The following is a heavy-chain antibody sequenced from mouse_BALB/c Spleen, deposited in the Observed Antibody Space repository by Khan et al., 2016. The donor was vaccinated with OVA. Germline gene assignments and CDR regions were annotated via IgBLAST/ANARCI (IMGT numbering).Heavy chain of an antibody. J-gene: IGHJ3*01. V-gene: IGHV1S81*02. CDR1: GYTFTSFY. D-gene: IGHD1-1*01. Sequence: VQLQQSGAELVKPGASVKLSCKASGYTFTSFYIYWVKQRPGQGLEWIGEINPNNGGTNVNEKFKSKATLTVDKSSSTAYLELSSLTSEDSAVFYGARGGYGSPFTYWGQGTLVTVSA. CDR3: ARGGYGSPFTY. CDR2: INPNNGGT.